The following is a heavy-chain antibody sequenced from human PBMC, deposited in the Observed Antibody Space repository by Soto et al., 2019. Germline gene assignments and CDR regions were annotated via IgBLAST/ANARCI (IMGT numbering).Heavy chain of an antibody. Sequence: QVQLVESGGGVVQPGRSLRLSCAASGFTFSSYAMHWVRQAPGKGLEWVAVISYDGSNKYYADSVKGRFTISRDNSKNTLYLEMNSLRAEDTAVYYCARDEGSSVPANFDYWGQGTLVTVSS. J-gene: IGHJ4*02. D-gene: IGHD6-6*01. CDR3: ARDEGSSVPANFDY. CDR2: ISYDGSNK. CDR1: GFTFSSYA. V-gene: IGHV3-30-3*01.